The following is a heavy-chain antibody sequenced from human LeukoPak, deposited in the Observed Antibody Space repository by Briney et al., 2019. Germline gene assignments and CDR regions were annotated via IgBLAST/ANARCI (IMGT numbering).Heavy chain of an antibody. D-gene: IGHD1-26*01. CDR2: INTNTGNP. Sequence: ASVKVSCKASGYTFTSYAMNWVRQAPGQGLEWMGWINTNTGNPTYAQGFTGRFVFSLDTSVSTAYLQISSLKAEDTAVYYCARGSSGSYPRRYYFDYWGQGTLVTVSS. CDR3: ARGSSGSYPRRYYFDY. J-gene: IGHJ4*02. CDR1: GYTFTSYA. V-gene: IGHV7-4-1*02.